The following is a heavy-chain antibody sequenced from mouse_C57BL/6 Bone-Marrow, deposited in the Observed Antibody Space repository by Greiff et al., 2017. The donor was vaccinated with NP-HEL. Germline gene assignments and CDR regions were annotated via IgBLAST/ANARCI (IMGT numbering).Heavy chain of an antibody. J-gene: IGHJ3*01. V-gene: IGHV1-64*01. Sequence: VQLQQPGAELVKPGASVKLSCKASGYTFTSYWMHWVKQRPGQGLEWIGMIHPNSGSTNYNEKFKSKATLTVDKSSSTAYMQLSSLTSEDSAVYYCARRGLTGMAYWGQGTLVTVSA. D-gene: IGHD4-1*01. CDR2: IHPNSGST. CDR1: GYTFTSYW. CDR3: ARRGLTGMAY.